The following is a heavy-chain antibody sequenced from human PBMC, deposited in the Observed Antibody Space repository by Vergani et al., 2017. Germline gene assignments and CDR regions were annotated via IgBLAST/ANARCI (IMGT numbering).Heavy chain of an antibody. V-gene: IGHV3-23*01. CDR1: GFTFTNYA. J-gene: IGHJ4*02. D-gene: IGHD1-1*01. CDR3: AKTFDANWIGPRGFDY. Sequence: EVQLLESGGGLIHPGGSLRLSCAASGFTFTNYAMSWVRQAPGKGLEWVSSISDSGDYTYYADSVEGRFTISKDISKNTLHLQMNRLRAEDTAIYYCAKTFDANWIGPRGFDYWGQGNLVTVSS. CDR2: ISDSGDYT.